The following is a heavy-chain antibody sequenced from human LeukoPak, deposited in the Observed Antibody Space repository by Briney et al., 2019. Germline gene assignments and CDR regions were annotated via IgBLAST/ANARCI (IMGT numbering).Heavy chain of an antibody. CDR3: AGDYEGNLAFDI. CDR1: GFTFSSYS. V-gene: IGHV3-21*01. Sequence: GGSLRLSCAASGFTFSSYSMNWVRQAPGKGLEWVSSISSSSSYIYYADSVKGRFTISRDNAKNSLYLQMNSLRAGDTAVYYCAGDYEGNLAFDIWGQGTMVTVSS. J-gene: IGHJ3*02. CDR2: ISSSSSYI. D-gene: IGHD4-23*01.